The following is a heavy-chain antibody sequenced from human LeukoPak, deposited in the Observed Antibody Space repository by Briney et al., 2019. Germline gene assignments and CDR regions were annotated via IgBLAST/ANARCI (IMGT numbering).Heavy chain of an antibody. CDR3: ARGGYDFVYYYYGMDV. CDR2: INPNSGGT. CDR1: GYTFTGYY. V-gene: IGHV1-2*06. J-gene: IGHJ6*02. Sequence: ASVKVSCTASGYTFTGYYMHWVRQAPGQGLEWMGRINPNSGGTNYAQKFQGRVTMPRDTSISTAYMELSRLRSDDTAVYYCARGGYDFVYYYYGMDVWGQGTTVTVSS. D-gene: IGHD3-3*01.